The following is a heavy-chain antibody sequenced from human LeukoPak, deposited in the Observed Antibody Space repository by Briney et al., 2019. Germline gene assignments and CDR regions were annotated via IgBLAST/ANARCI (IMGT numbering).Heavy chain of an antibody. CDR2: INWNGGRT. V-gene: IGHV3-20*04. CDR1: GFSFNNYW. J-gene: IGHJ5*02. D-gene: IGHD3-10*01. CDR3: ARGLMVRGNNWFDP. Sequence: GGSLRLSCAAPGFSFNNYWMHWVRHAPGKGLEWVSGINWNGGRTGYADSVKGRFTISRDNAKNSLYLQMNSLRAEDTAVYYCARGLMVRGNNWFDPWGQGTLVTVSS.